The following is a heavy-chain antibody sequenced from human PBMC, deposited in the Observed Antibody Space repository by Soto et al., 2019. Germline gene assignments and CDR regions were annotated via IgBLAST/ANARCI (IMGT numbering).Heavy chain of an antibody. CDR1: GGSISSYY. Sequence: SETLSLTCTVSGGSISSYYWSWIRQPPGKGLEWIGYIYYSGNTNYNPSLKSRVTISVDTSKNQFSLKLSSVTAADTAVYYCARDSSAVAGIAVDYWGQGTLVTVSS. CDR2: IYYSGNT. CDR3: ARDSSAVAGIAVDY. D-gene: IGHD6-19*01. J-gene: IGHJ4*02. V-gene: IGHV4-59*01.